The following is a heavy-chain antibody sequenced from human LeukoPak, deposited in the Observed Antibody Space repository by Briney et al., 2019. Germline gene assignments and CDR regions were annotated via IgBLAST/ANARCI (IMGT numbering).Heavy chain of an antibody. CDR2: IYYSGST. CDR1: GGSISSSSYY. V-gene: IGHV4-39*07. J-gene: IGHJ6*02. CDR3: AREGMNYGDYGESKTYGMDV. Sequence: SETLSLTCTVSGGSISSSSYYWGWIRRPPGKGLDWIGSIYYSGSTYYNPSLKSRVTISVDTSKNQFSLKLSSVTAADTAVYYCAREGMNYGDYGESKTYGMDVWGQGTTGTVSS. D-gene: IGHD4-17*01.